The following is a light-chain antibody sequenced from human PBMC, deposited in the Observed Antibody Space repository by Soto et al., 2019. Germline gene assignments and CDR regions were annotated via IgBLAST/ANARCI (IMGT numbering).Light chain of an antibody. J-gene: IGKJ1*01. CDR2: DAS. Sequence: DIQMTQSPSTLSGSVGDRCTSTCHPSHDSINYLNGYQQKPGKAPTLLIYDASSLESGVPSRFSGSGSGTEFTLTISSLQPDDFATYYCQQYNSYSPWTFGQGTKVDIK. CDR1: HDSINY. V-gene: IGKV1-5*01. CDR3: QQYNSYSPWT.